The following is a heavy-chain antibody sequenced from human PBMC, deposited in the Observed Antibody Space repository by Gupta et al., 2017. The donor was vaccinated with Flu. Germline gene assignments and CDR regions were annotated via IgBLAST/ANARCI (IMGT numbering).Heavy chain of an antibody. CDR3: ARDPVQLRFLEWFRGNDSLHMDV. D-gene: IGHD3-3*01. Sequence: EVQLVESGGGLVKPGGSLRLSCAASGFPFSSYSLNWVRQAPGKGLEWVSSISSSSSYIYYADSVKGRFTISRDNAKNSLYLQMNSLRAEDTAVYYCARDPVQLRFLEWFRGNDSLHMDVWGKGTTVTVSS. V-gene: IGHV3-21*01. CDR1: GFPFSSYS. CDR2: ISSSSSYI. J-gene: IGHJ6*03.